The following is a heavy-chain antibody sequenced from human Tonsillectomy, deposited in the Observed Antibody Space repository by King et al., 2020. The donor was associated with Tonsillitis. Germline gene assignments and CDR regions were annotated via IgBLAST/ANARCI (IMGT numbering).Heavy chain of an antibody. CDR2: INTNSGNP. Sequence: VQLVESGSELKKPGASVKVSCKASGYTFTSYAMNWVRQAPGQGLEWMGWINTNSGNPTYAQGFTGRFVFSLDTSVSTAYLQISSLKAEDTAVYYCARDLTRLLWFGELPWFDPWGQGTLVTVSS. CDR1: GYTFTSYA. CDR3: ARDLTRLLWFGELPWFDP. J-gene: IGHJ5*02. D-gene: IGHD3-10*01. V-gene: IGHV7-4-1*02.